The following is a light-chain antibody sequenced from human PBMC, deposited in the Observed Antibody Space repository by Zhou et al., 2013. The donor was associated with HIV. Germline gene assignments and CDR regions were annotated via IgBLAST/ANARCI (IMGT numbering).Light chain of an antibody. J-gene: IGKJ1*01. CDR2: DAS. Sequence: EIVLTQSPGTLSLSPGERATLSCRASQSVSSKLAWYQQKPGQAPRLLIYDASTRATGISVRFSGSGSGTGFTLTINSLQPDDFATYYCQHYHSYPWSFGQGT. CDR1: QSVSSK. V-gene: IGKV3-15*01. CDR3: QHYHSYPWS.